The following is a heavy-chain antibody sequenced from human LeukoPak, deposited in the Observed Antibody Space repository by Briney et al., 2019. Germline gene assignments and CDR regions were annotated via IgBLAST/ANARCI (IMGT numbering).Heavy chain of an antibody. CDR2: IYYTGST. CDR1: GGSISNYY. Sequence: PSETLSLTCTISGGSISNYYWTWIRQPPGKGLEWIGYIYYTGSTDYNPSLRSRVTISLDTSKNQFSLKLTSVTAADTAVYYCATFQDYYDSSGYYYPFGYWGRGTLVTVSS. D-gene: IGHD3-22*01. V-gene: IGHV4-59*08. CDR3: ATFQDYYDSSGYYYPFGY. J-gene: IGHJ4*02.